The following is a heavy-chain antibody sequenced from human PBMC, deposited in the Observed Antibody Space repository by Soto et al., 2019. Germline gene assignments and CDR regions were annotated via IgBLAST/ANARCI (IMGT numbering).Heavy chain of an antibody. Sequence: QVQLQESGPGLVKPSETLSLTCTVSGGSISSNYWSWIRQPPGKGLEWIGYIYYSGSTNYNPSLKSRVTISVDTSKNQFSLKLSSVTAADTAVYYCARARGGYGLDYWGQGTLVTVSS. CDR2: IYYSGST. CDR3: ARARGGYGLDY. V-gene: IGHV4-59*01. J-gene: IGHJ4*02. CDR1: GGSISSNY. D-gene: IGHD5-12*01.